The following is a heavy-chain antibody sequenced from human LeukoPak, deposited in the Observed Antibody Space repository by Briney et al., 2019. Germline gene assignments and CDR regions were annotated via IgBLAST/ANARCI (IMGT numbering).Heavy chain of an antibody. J-gene: IGHJ4*02. CDR1: GYTFTSYY. Sequence: ASVKVSCKASGYTFTSYYMHWVRQAPGQGLEWMGKINPSGGSTSYAQKFQGRVTMTRDTSTSTVYMELSSLRSEDTAVYYCARDGGDGYNHSPFDYWGQGTLVTVSS. V-gene: IGHV1-46*01. CDR2: INPSGGST. CDR3: ARDGGDGYNHSPFDY. D-gene: IGHD5-24*01.